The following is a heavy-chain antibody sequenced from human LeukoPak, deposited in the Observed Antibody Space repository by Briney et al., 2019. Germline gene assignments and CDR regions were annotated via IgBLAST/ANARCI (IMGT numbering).Heavy chain of an antibody. CDR1: GGSISYYY. CDR3: ARVWSSRKAFDI. CDR2: TYYSGRT. V-gene: IGHV4-59*01. J-gene: IGHJ3*02. D-gene: IGHD3-16*01. Sequence: SETLSLTCIVAGGSISYYYWSWVRQPAGEGLGWNGYTYYSGRTNYHPSLKSRVTRSVDTSKNQFTLKLSSVAAADTAVYYCARVWSSRKAFDIWGQGTMVTVSS.